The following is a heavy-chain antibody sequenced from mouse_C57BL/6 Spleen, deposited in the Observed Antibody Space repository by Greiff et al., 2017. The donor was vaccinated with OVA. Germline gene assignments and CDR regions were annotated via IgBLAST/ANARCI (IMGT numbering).Heavy chain of an antibody. CDR2: IRSKSNNYAT. CDR1: GFSFNTYA. Sequence: DVKLVESGGGLVQPKGSLKLSCAASGFSFNTYAMNWVRQAPGKGLEWVARIRSKSNNYATYYADSVKDRFTISRDDSESMLYLQMNNLKTEDTAMYYCVRQDAAWFAYWGQGTLVTVSA. J-gene: IGHJ3*01. V-gene: IGHV10-1*01. CDR3: VRQDAAWFAY.